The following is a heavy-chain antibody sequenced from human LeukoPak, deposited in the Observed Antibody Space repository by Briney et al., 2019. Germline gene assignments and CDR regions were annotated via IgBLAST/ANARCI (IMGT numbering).Heavy chain of an antibody. CDR2: INDDGSST. CDR3: ARAYSANYRLDY. CDR1: GFTFCGNW. J-gene: IGHJ4*02. Sequence: GGSLRLSCAASGFTFCGNWMHWVRQAPGKGLIWVSRINDDGSSTSYADSVKGRFTISRDNAKNTMYLQMNNLRDEDTAVYYCARAYSANYRLDYWGQGTQVTVSS. D-gene: IGHD4/OR15-4a*01. V-gene: IGHV3-74*01.